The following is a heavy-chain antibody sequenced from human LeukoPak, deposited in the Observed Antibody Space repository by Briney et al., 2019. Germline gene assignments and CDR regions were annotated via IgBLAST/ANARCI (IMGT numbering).Heavy chain of an antibody. CDR2: IYYSGST. D-gene: IGHD3-10*01. V-gene: IGHV4-59*08. J-gene: IGHJ3*02. Sequence: SETLSLTCTVSGGSISSYYWSWIRQPPGKRLEWIGYIYYSGSTNYNPSLKSRVTISVDTSKNQFSLKLSSVTAADTAVYYCARGQLQGDAFDIWGQGTMVTVSS. CDR1: GGSISSYY. CDR3: ARGQLQGDAFDI.